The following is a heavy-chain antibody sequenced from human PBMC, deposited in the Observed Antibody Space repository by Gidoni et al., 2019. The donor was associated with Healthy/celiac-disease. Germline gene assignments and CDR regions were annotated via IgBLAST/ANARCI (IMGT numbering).Heavy chain of an antibody. CDR1: GGSFSGYY. CDR3: ARVRAPTTLWLKGYYYYYGMDV. CDR2: INHSGST. D-gene: IGHD5-18*01. Sequence: QVQLQQWGAGLLKPSETLSLTCAVYGGSFSGYYWSWIRQPPGKGLEWIGEINHSGSTNYNPALKSRVTISVDTSKNQFSLKLSSVTAADTAVYYCARVRAPTTLWLKGYYYYYGMDVWGQGTTVTVSS. V-gene: IGHV4-34*01. J-gene: IGHJ6*02.